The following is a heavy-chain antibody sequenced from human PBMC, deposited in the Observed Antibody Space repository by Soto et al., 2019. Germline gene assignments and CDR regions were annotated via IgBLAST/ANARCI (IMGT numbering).Heavy chain of an antibody. J-gene: IGHJ4*02. V-gene: IGHV3-30-3*01. CDR3: ARDGGAY. D-gene: IGHD3-16*01. Sequence: QVQLVESGGGVVQPWRSLRLSCAASGFTFSSYAMHWVRRAPGKGLEWMAVMSYEGSNKYYSDSVKGRFTISRDNSKNKLYLQMNSQRPEYTALYYCARDGGAYWGQGTLVIVSS. CDR2: MSYEGSNK. CDR1: GFTFSSYA.